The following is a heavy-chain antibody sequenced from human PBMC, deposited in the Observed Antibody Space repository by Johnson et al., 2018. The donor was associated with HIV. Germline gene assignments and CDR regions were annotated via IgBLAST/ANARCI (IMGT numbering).Heavy chain of an antibody. D-gene: IGHD2-15*01. V-gene: IGHV3-64*01. J-gene: IGHJ3*02. CDR3: ARETRGGGGAFDI. CDR1: GFTFSSYA. CDR2: ISSNGVST. Sequence: EQLVESGGGLVQPGGSLRLSFAASGFTFSSYAMHWVRQAPGKGLEYVSAISSNGVSTYYANSVKGRFTISRDNSKNTLYLQMGSLRAEDMAVYYCARETRGGGGAFDIWGQGTMVTVSS.